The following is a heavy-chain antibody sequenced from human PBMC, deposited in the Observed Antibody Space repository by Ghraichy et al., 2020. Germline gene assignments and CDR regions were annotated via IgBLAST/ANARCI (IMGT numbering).Heavy chain of an antibody. Sequence: GWSLRLSCAASGFTFSSYSMNWVRQAPGKGLEWVSYISSSSSTIYYADSVKGRFTISRDNAKNSLYLQMIGLRDEDTAVYYCVRERFYYDSSGRYSFDYWGQGTLVTVSS. J-gene: IGHJ4*02. CDR3: VRERFYYDSSGRYSFDY. V-gene: IGHV3-48*02. D-gene: IGHD3-22*01. CDR1: GFTFSSYS. CDR2: ISSSSSTI.